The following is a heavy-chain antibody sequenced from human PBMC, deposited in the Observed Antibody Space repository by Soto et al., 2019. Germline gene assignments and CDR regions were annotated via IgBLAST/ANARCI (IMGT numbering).Heavy chain of an antibody. CDR3: AAPYDSSGYSLGY. CDR1: GFTFTSSA. V-gene: IGHV1-58*01. CDR2: IVVGSGNT. Sequence: SVKVSCKASGFTFTSSAVQWVRQARGQRLEWIGWIVVGSGNTNYAQKFQERVTITRDMSTSTAYMELSSLRSEDTAVYYCAAPYDSSGYSLGYWGQGTLVTVSS. J-gene: IGHJ4*02. D-gene: IGHD3-22*01.